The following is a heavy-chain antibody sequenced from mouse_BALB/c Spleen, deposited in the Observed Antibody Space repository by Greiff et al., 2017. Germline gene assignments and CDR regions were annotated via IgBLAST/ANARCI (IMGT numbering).Heavy chain of an antibody. CDR2: INPSTGYT. J-gene: IGHJ2*01. CDR3: ARYDGYYGGYFDY. Sequence: QVQLQQSGAELAKPGASVKMSCKASGYTFTSYWMHWVKQRPGQGLEWIGYINPSTGYTEYNQKFKDKATLTADKSSNTAYLQLSSLTSEDTAVYYCARYDGYYGGYFDYWGQGTTLTVSS. CDR1: GYTFTSYW. D-gene: IGHD2-3*01. V-gene: IGHV1-7*01.